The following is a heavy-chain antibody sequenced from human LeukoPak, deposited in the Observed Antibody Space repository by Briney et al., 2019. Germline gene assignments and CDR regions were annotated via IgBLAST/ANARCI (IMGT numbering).Heavy chain of an antibody. Sequence: SVKVSCKASGGTFSSYAISWVRQAPGQGLEWMGGIIAIFGTANYAQKFQGRVTITADESTSTAYMELSSLRSEDTAVYYCARSGRLLWFGERSFNWFDPWGQGTLVTVSS. J-gene: IGHJ5*02. CDR1: GGTFSSYA. CDR2: IIAIFGTA. V-gene: IGHV1-69*13. D-gene: IGHD3-10*01. CDR3: ARSGRLLWFGERSFNWFDP.